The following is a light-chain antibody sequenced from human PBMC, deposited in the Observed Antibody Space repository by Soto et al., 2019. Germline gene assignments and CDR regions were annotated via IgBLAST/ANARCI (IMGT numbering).Light chain of an antibody. J-gene: IGKJ1*01. CDR2: GAS. V-gene: IGKV3-15*01. Sequence: EIVMTQSPATLSVSPGERATLSCRASQSVSSNLAWYQKKPGQAPRLLIYGASTRATGIPARFSGSGSGTEFTLTISSLKSEDLAVYYGQYYNNSWTFGQGTRVEI. CDR3: QYYNNSWT. CDR1: QSVSSN.